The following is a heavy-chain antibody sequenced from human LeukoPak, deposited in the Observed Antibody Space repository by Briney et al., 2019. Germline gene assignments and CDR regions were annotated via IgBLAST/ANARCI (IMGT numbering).Heavy chain of an antibody. J-gene: IGHJ4*02. CDR2: ISWNSGSI. Sequence: GGSLRLSCAASGFTFDDYAMHWVRQAPGKGLEWVSGISWNSGSIGYADSVKGRFTISRDNAKNSLYLEMNSLRAEDTALYYCARGTYGSGEFDYWGQGTLVTVSS. D-gene: IGHD3-10*01. CDR3: ARGTYGSGEFDY. V-gene: IGHV3-9*01. CDR1: GFTFDDYA.